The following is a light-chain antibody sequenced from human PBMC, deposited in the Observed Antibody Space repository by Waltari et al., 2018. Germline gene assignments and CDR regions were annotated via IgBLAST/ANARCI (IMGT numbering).Light chain of an antibody. CDR2: KAS. J-gene: IGKJ2*02. Sequence: DIQMTQSPSTLSASVGDRVTITCRASQSISTWLAWFQQKPGNAPKVLIYKASSLESGVPSRFSGSGSGTEFTLTISSLQPDDFATYYCQHYNSFPCTFGQGTKLEIK. CDR1: QSISTW. V-gene: IGKV1-5*03. CDR3: QHYNSFPCT.